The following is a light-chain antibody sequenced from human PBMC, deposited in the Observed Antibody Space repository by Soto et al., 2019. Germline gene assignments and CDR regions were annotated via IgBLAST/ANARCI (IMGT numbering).Light chain of an antibody. V-gene: IGKV3-20*01. J-gene: IGKJ1*01. Sequence: EIVLTQSAATLSLSLGERATLSCRASQTVGGRYLAWFQQKPGQTPRLLIYVASTRAAGVPDRFSGSGSGTDFSLTISRLEPEDFAVYYCLQYVSSPWTFGQGTKVEV. CDR2: VAS. CDR1: QTVGGRY. CDR3: LQYVSSPWT.